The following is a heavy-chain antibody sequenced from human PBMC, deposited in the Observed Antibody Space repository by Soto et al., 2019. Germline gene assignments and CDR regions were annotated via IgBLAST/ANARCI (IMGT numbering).Heavy chain of an antibody. CDR3: ASEVPYYDSSGYFSHFYGMDV. V-gene: IGHV6-1*01. CDR1: GDSVSSDSAA. D-gene: IGHD3-22*01. CDR2: TYYRSKWYN. J-gene: IGHJ6*02. Sequence: SQTLSLPCAISGDSVSSDSAAWNWIRQSPSRGLEWLGRTYYRSKWYNDYAVYVKSRISINPDTSKNQFSLQLNSVTPEDTAVYYCASEVPYYDSSGYFSHFYGMDVWGQGTTVTVSS.